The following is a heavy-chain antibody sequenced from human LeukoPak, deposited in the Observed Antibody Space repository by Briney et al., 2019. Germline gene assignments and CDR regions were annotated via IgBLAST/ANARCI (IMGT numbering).Heavy chain of an antibody. CDR1: GASIASGEYY. Sequence: SETLSLTCTVSGASIASGEYYCSWLRQPPGKGLEWIGYVTYTGITNYNPSLSSRVSTSVDTSKNQFSLNLRSVTAADTAVYYCAKDLYDSSAYFLGNDYWGQGTLVTVSS. V-gene: IGHV4-30-4*01. CDR2: VTYTGIT. J-gene: IGHJ4*02. CDR3: AKDLYDSSAYFLGNDY. D-gene: IGHD3-22*01.